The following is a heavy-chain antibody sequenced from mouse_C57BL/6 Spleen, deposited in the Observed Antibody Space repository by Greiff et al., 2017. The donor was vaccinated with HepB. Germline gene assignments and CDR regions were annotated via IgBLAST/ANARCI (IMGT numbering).Heavy chain of an antibody. CDR2: IRNKANNHAT. CDR3: TRPNYYGSSYGFDY. J-gene: IGHJ2*01. Sequence: EVQGVESGGGLVQPGGSMKLSCAASGFTFSDAWMDWVRQSPEKGLEWVAEIRNKANNHATYYAESVKGRFTISRDDSKSSVYLQMNSLRAEDTGIYYCTRPNYYGSSYGFDYWGQGTTLTVSS. CDR1: GFTFSDAW. V-gene: IGHV6-6*01. D-gene: IGHD1-1*01.